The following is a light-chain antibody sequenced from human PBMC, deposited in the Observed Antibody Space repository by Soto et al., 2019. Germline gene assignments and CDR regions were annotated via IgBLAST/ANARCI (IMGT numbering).Light chain of an antibody. CDR1: QSVSSY. CDR2: DAS. CDR3: QQRSNGPLTLT. J-gene: IGKJ4*01. V-gene: IGKV3-11*01. Sequence: EIVLTQSPATLSLSPGERATLSCRASQSVSSYLAWYQQKPGQAPRLLIYDASNRATGIPSRFSGSGSGTDVTLNISSLEPEDFAVYYCQQRSNGPLTLTFGGGNKVEIK.